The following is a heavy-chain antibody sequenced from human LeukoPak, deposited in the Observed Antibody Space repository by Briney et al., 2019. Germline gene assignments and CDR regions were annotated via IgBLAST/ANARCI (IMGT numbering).Heavy chain of an antibody. CDR1: GGTFSSYA. J-gene: IGHJ3*02. V-gene: IGHV1-69*04. CDR3: ARLFGELVEEDDAFDI. CDR2: IIPILGIA. Sequence: GSSVKVSCKASGGTFSSYAISWVRQAPGQGLEWMGRIIPILGIANYAQKFQGRVTITADKSTSTAYMELSSLRSEDTAVYYCARLFGELVEEDDAFDIWGQGTMVTVSS. D-gene: IGHD3-10*01.